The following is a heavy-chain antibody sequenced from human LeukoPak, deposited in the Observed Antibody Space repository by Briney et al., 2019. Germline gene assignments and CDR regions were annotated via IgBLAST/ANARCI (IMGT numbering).Heavy chain of an antibody. CDR1: GFDFSAYV. D-gene: IGHD6-19*01. CDR2: ISGSGGST. Sequence: GGSLRLSCAASGFDFSAYVMNWVRQAPGKGLECVSAISGSGGSTYYADSVKGRFTISRDNSKNTLYLQMNILRAEDTAVYYCAKGPLIEVAGTTWDYWGQGTLVTVSS. V-gene: IGHV3-23*01. CDR3: AKGPLIEVAGTTWDY. J-gene: IGHJ4*02.